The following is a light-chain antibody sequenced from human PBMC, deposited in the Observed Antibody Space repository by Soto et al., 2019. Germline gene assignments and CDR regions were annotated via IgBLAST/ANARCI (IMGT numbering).Light chain of an antibody. J-gene: IGKJ4*01. Sequence: EIVMTQSPATLSLSHGERATLSCRASQSVSSNLAWYQQKPGQAPRLLIYGASSRATGFPARFSGSGSGTEFTLTISSLEPEDSATYYCQQYDSYCTFGGGTKVDIK. CDR2: GAS. CDR3: QQYDSYCT. CDR1: QSVSSN. V-gene: IGKV3-15*01.